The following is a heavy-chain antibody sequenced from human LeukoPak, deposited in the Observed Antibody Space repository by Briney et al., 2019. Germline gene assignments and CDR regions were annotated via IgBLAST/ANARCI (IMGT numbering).Heavy chain of an antibody. CDR2: ISSSSSYI. V-gene: IGHV3-21*06. CDR3: ARGWEGYFDY. CDR1: GFTFSSYN. J-gene: IGHJ4*02. D-gene: IGHD1-26*01. Sequence: KPGGSLRLSCAASGFTFSSYNMNWVRQAPGKGLEWVSSISSSSSYIYYADSVKGRFTISRDNAKNSLYLQMNSLRAEDTAVYYCARGWEGYFDYWGQGTLVTVSS.